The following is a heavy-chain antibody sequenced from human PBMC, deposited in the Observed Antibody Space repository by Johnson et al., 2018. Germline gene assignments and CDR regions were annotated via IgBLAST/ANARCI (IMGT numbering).Heavy chain of an antibody. CDR2: ITTDGSDV. D-gene: IGHD2-15*01. CDR3: ARDSGGRYCSGGSCDYSYYMDV. CDR1: GFSCNTHW. J-gene: IGHJ6*03. V-gene: IGHV3-74*01. Sequence: VQLQESGGGLVQPGGSLRLSCVASGFSCNTHWMHWVRQGPGKGLVWVSRITTDGSDVVYTDSVKGRFTISRDNAKNTLYLQMNSLRAEDTAVYYCARDSGGRYCSGGSCDYSYYMDVWGKGTTVTVSS.